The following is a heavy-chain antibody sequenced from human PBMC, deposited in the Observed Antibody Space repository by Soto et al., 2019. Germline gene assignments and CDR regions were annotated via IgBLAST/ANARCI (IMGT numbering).Heavy chain of an antibody. J-gene: IGHJ4*02. D-gene: IGHD3-22*01. CDR1: GFTFSSYA. CDR3: AKDRNNYYDSSGYDY. CDR2: ISGSGGST. V-gene: IGHV3-23*01. Sequence: GSLRLSCAASGFTFSSYAMSCVRQSPGKGLEWVSAISGSGGSTYYADSVKGRFTISRDNSKNTLYLQMNSLRAEDTAVYYCAKDRNNYYDSSGYDYWGQGTLVTVSS.